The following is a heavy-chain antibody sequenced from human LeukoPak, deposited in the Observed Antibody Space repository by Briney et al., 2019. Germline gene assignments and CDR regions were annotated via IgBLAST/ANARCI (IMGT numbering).Heavy chain of an antibody. CDR2: IWYDGSNK. D-gene: IGHD3-10*01. V-gene: IGHV3-33*01. CDR1: GFTFNSYG. CDR3: ARDPEGVLMPHYYYGMDV. Sequence: GRSLRLSCAASGFTFNSYGMHWVRQAPGKGLEWVAVIWYDGSNKYYADSVKGRFTISRDNSKNTLYLQMNSLRAEDTAVYYCARDPEGVLMPHYYYGMDVWGQGTTVTVSS. J-gene: IGHJ6*02.